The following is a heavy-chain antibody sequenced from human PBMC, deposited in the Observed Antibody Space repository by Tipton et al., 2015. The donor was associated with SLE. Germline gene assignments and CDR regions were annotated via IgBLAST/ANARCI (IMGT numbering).Heavy chain of an antibody. J-gene: IGHJ4*02. Sequence: SLRLSCAASGFTFSTYAMHWVRQAPGKGLEWVALISYDGSNKYYADSAKGRFTISRDNSKNTVCLQMNSLRGEDTAVYYCARDLILQQLDSWGQGTRATVSS. CDR1: GFTFSTYA. CDR2: ISYDGSNK. V-gene: IGHV3-30*04. D-gene: IGHD6-13*01. CDR3: ARDLILQQLDS.